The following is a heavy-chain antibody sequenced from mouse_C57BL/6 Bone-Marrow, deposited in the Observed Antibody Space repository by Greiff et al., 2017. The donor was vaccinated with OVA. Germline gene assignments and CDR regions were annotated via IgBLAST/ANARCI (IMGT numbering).Heavy chain of an antibody. V-gene: IGHV1-59*01. CDR2: IDPSDSYT. CDR1: GYTFTSYW. J-gene: IGHJ2*01. Sequence: VQLQQPGAELVRPGTSVKLSCKASGYTFTSYWMHWVKQRPGQGLEWIGVIDPSDSYTNYNQKFKGKATLTVDTSSSTAYMQLSSLTSEDSAVYYCAREAKGYSGDFDYWGQGTTLTVSS. D-gene: IGHD1-3*01. CDR3: AREAKGYSGDFDY.